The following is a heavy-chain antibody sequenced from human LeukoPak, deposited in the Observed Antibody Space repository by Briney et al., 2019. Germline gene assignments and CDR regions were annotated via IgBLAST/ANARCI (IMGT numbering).Heavy chain of an antibody. CDR3: ARDRDYAFDI. J-gene: IGHJ3*02. CDR2: ISDTSTSE. CDR1: GFTISRHS. Sequence: PGGSLRLSCAASGFTISRHSMNWVRQAPGKGLEWVAYISDTSTSEDYADSVKGRFTISRDNAKNSLSLQMSSLRAEDTAVYYCARDRDYAFDIWGQGTMVTVSS. V-gene: IGHV3-48*01.